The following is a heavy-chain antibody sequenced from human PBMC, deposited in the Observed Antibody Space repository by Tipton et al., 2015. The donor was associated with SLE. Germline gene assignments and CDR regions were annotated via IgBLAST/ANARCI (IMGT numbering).Heavy chain of an antibody. D-gene: IGHD3-16*01. CDR1: GFTFSNYW. CDR3: AKETPWGGVFDY. CDR2: INSDGSST. V-gene: IGHV3-74*01. Sequence: GSLRLSCAASGFTFSNYWMHWVRQTPGKGLVWVSRINSDGSSTTYADSVKGRFTISRDNAKNTLYLQMNSLRADDTAVYYCAKETPWGGVFDYWGQGTLGTGSS. J-gene: IGHJ4*02.